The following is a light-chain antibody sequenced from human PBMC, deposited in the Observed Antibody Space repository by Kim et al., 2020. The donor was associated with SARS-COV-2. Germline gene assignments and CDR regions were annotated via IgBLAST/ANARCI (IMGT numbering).Light chain of an antibody. J-gene: IGLJ3*02. CDR1: VLAKKY. CDR2: KDS. V-gene: IGLV3-27*01. Sequence: SVFPGQTARITCSGGVLAKKYARWVQQKPGQAPVLVIYKDSERPSGIPERFSGSSSGTTVTLTISGAQVEDEADYYCYSAADNIGVFGGGTKLTVL. CDR3: YSAADNIGV.